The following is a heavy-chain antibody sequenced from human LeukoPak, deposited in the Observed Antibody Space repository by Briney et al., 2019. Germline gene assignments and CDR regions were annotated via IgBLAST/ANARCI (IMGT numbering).Heavy chain of an antibody. D-gene: IGHD6-13*01. J-gene: IGHJ6*03. V-gene: IGHV4-34*01. CDR2: INHSGGT. Sequence: KPSETLSLTCAVYGGSFRGYYWSWIRQPPGKGLEWIGEINHSGGTNYNPSLKSRVAMSVDTSKNQFSLKLSSVTAADTAVYYCARGPTRRVYYYYYYYMDVWGKGTTVTVSS. CDR1: GGSFRGYY. CDR3: ARGPTRRVYYYYYYYMDV.